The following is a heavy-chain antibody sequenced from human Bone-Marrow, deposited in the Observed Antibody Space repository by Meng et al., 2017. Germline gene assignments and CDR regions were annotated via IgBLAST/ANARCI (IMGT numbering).Heavy chain of an antibody. CDR3: ARDENISLGKLFGDY. CDR1: GYTFTAYY. Sequence: QGEVVHAGAELKKPGASVKVSCKPSGYTFTAYYIHWVRQAPGQGLEWMGHINPDTGDTLYAQKFQGRVSMTGDTSISTAYVELSGLRSDDAAVYYCARDENISLGKLFGDYWGQGTLVTVSS. J-gene: IGHJ4*02. V-gene: IGHV1-2*06. CDR2: INPDTGDT. D-gene: IGHD2-21*01.